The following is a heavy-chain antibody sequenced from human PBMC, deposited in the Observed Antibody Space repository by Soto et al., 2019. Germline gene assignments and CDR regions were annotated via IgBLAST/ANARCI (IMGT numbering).Heavy chain of an antibody. CDR3: ARNVCSSSSRSYYYYYGMDV. J-gene: IGHJ6*02. CDR1: GGTFSSYA. D-gene: IGHD6-6*01. CDR2: IIPIFGTA. Sequence: SVKVSCKASGGTFSSYAISWVRQAPGQGLEWMGGIIPIFGTANYAQKFQGRVTITADKSTSTAYMELSSLRSEDTAVYYCARNVCSSSSRSYYYYYGMDVWGQGTTVTVSS. V-gene: IGHV1-69*06.